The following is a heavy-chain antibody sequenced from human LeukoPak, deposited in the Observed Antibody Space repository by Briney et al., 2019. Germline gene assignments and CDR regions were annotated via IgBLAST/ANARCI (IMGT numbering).Heavy chain of an antibody. J-gene: IGHJ4*02. CDR2: IHHTGST. V-gene: IGHV4-4*02. D-gene: IGHD3-3*01. CDR3: VRGAWRGKSFGY. CDR1: GGSISNENW. Sequence: SETLSLTCAVSGGSISNENWWSWVRQPPGKGLEWIGEIHHTGSTNYNPSLRSRVTISVDKSKNQFSLRLSSVTAADTAKYYCVRGAWRGKSFGYWGQGTLVTVSS.